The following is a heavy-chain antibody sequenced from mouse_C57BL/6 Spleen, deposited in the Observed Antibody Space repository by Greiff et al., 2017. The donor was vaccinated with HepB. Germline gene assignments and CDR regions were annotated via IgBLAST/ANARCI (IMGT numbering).Heavy chain of an antibody. D-gene: IGHD4-1*01. CDR1: GYTFTDYN. J-gene: IGHJ3*01. Sequence: VQLKQSGPELVKPGASVKMSCKASGYTFTDYNMHWVKQSHGKSLEWIGYINPNNGGTSYNQKFKGKATLTVNKSSSTAYMELRSLTSEDSAVYYCASQGLGRWFAYWGQGTLVTVSA. V-gene: IGHV1-22*01. CDR3: ASQGLGRWFAY. CDR2: INPNNGGT.